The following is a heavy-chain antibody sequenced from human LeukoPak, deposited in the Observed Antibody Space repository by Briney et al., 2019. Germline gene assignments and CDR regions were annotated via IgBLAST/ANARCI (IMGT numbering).Heavy chain of an antibody. J-gene: IGHJ3*02. CDR1: GGSISSYY. CDR2: IYYSGST. V-gene: IGHV4-59*08. Sequence: SETLSLTCTVSGGSISSYYWSWIRQPPGKGLEWIGYIYYSGSTNYNPSLKSRVTISVDTSKNQFSLKLCSVTAADTAVYYCARSDIVATTADAFDIWGQGTMVTVSS. D-gene: IGHD5-12*01. CDR3: ARSDIVATTADAFDI.